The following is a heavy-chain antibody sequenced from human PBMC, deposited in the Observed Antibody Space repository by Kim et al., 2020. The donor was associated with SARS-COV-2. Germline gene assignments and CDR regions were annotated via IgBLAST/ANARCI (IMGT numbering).Heavy chain of an antibody. V-gene: IGHV3-30*04. CDR1: VFTFSSYA. D-gene: IGHD3-22*01. CDR3: ARELTYYYDSSGYFPFDY. CDR2: ISYDGSNK. J-gene: IGHJ4*02. Sequence: GGSLRLSCAASVFTFSSYAMHWVRQAPGKGLEWVAVISYDGSNKYYADSVKGRFTISRDNSKNTLYLQMNSLRAEDTAVYYCARELTYYYDSSGYFPFDYWGQGTLVTVSS.